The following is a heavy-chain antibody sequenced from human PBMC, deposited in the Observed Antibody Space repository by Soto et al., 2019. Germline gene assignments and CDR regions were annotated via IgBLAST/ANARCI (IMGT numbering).Heavy chain of an antibody. D-gene: IGHD2-21*01. V-gene: IGHV3-30*18. J-gene: IGHJ4*02. CDR3: AKNFGPLSPDSYFDY. CDR2: ISYDGSTE. CDR1: GFIFRSYG. Sequence: QVQLVESGGGVVQPGRSLRLSCAASGFIFRSYGMYWIRQAPGKGLEWVAIISYDGSTEYYADSVKGRFTISRDNSKNTLSLQMNTLTTEDTAVYFCAKNFGPLSPDSYFDYWGQGALVTVSS.